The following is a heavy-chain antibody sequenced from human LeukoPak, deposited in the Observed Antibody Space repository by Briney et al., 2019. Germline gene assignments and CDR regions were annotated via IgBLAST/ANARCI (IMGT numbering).Heavy chain of an antibody. Sequence: GRSLRLSCAASGFTFNNYGMSWVRQAPGKGLEWVSFISGNGGRTDYAESVKGRFTISRDDSKKMVYLQMNSLRDEDTATYYCAKDPNGDYVGTFDMWGQGTMVTVSS. V-gene: IGHV3-23*01. J-gene: IGHJ3*02. CDR2: ISGNGGRT. CDR1: GFTFNNYG. D-gene: IGHD4-17*01. CDR3: AKDPNGDYVGTFDM.